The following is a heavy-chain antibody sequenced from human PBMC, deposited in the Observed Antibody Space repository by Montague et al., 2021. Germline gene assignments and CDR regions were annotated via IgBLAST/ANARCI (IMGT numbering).Heavy chain of an antibody. D-gene: IGHD3-10*01. Sequence: SETLSLTCGVYGGSLSEYYWTWIRQPPEKGLEWIGEVRHIGSTNYNPSLKSRVTMSVDKSKNQFSLKLRSVTAADTAVYYCASDRGPFDYWGQGTVVTASS. J-gene: IGHJ4*02. CDR3: ASDRGPFDY. V-gene: IGHV4-34*01. CDR1: GGSLSEYY. CDR2: VRHIGST.